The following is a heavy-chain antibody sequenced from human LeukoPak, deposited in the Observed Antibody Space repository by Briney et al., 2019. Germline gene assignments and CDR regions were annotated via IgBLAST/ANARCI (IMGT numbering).Heavy chain of an antibody. CDR3: ARKGCTGVCNVFVY. Sequence: ASVRVSCKSSGYTFNTYGINWLRQVPGQGLEWMGWINTNDGDTNYAQGVQGRVTMIRDTSTSTVYMELRSLGSNDTAVYYCARKGCTGVCNVFVYWGQGTLVTVSA. CDR2: INTNDGDT. V-gene: IGHV1-18*01. J-gene: IGHJ4*02. CDR1: GYTFNTYG. D-gene: IGHD2-8*02.